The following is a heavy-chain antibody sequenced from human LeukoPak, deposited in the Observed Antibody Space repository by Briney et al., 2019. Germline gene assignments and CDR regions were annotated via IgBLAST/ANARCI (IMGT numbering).Heavy chain of an antibody. V-gene: IGHV3-23*01. J-gene: IGHJ6*03. CDR3: AKDVTIAAAGTPYWYYYMDV. D-gene: IGHD6-13*01. CDR1: GFTFSSYA. Sequence: GGSLRLSCAASGFTFSSYAMSWIRQAPGKGLEWVSVITSGGSTYYTDSVKGRFTISRDNSKNTLYLQMNSLRAEDTAVYYCAKDVTIAAAGTPYWYYYMDVWGKGTTVTVSS. CDR2: ITSGGST.